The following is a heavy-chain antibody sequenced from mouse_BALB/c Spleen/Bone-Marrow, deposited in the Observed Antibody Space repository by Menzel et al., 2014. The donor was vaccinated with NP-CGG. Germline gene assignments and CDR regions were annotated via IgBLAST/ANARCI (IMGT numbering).Heavy chain of an antibody. CDR1: GFSLTSYG. CDR2: IWGDGST. CDR3: AKQDYYRYDYAMDY. J-gene: IGHJ4*01. Sequence: QVQLQQPGTGLVAPSQSLSITCTVSGFSLTSYGVSWVRQSPGEGLEWLGVIWGDGSTNYHSALISRLSISKDNSKSQVFLKLSSLQTDDTATYYCAKQDYYRYDYAMDYWGQGTSVTVSS. D-gene: IGHD2-14*01. V-gene: IGHV2-3*01.